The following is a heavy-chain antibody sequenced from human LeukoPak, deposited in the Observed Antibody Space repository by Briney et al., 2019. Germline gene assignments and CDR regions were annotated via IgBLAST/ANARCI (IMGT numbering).Heavy chain of an antibody. CDR1: GFTFSSYA. Sequence: GGSLRLSCAASGFTFSSYAMHWVRQAPGKGLEWVAVISYDGSNKYYADSVKGRFTISRDNSKNTLYLQMNSLRAGDTAVYYCARGYGGNSAFYYWGQGTLVTVSS. CDR3: ARGYGGNSAFYY. J-gene: IGHJ4*02. CDR2: ISYDGSNK. D-gene: IGHD4-23*01. V-gene: IGHV3-30-3*01.